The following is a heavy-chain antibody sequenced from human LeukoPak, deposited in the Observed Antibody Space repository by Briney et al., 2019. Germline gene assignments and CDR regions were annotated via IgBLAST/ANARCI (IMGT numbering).Heavy chain of an antibody. CDR3: ARVVEQWLVNWFDP. D-gene: IGHD6-19*01. V-gene: IGHV3-7*01. CDR2: IKQDGSEK. Sequence: GGSLRLFCAASGFTFSSYWMSWVRQAPGKGLEWVANIKQDGSEKYYVDSVEGRFTISRDNAKNSLYLQMNSLRAEDTAVYYCARVVEQWLVNWFDPWGQGTLVTVSS. CDR1: GFTFSSYW. J-gene: IGHJ5*02.